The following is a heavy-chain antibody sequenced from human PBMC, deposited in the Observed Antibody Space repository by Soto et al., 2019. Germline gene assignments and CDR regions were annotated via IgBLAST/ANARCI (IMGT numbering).Heavy chain of an antibody. J-gene: IGHJ3*02. CDR2: ISSSSSYI. D-gene: IGHD6-19*01. V-gene: IGHV3-21*01. CDR3: ARPCFAWDTQWLAPGIDAFDI. Sequence: EVQLVESGGGLVKPGGSLRLSCAASGFTFSSYSMNWVRQAPGKGLEWVSSISSSSSYIYYADSVKGRFTISRDNAKNSLYLQMNSLRAEDTAVYYCARPCFAWDTQWLAPGIDAFDIWGQGTMVTVSS. CDR1: GFTFSSYS.